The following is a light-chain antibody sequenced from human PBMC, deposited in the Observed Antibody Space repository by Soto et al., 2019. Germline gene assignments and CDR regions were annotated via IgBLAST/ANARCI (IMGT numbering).Light chain of an antibody. CDR1: QAISYY. J-gene: IGKJ1*01. CDR3: QQYDSVPQT. V-gene: IGKV1-27*01. CDR2: AAS. Sequence: DIQMTQSPSSLSASVGDRVTITCRASQAISYYLAWYQQKPGKVPKLLIYAASTLQSGVPSRFSGSRSGTDFTLTISSLQPEDVATYYCQQYDSVPQTFGHGTKVEIK.